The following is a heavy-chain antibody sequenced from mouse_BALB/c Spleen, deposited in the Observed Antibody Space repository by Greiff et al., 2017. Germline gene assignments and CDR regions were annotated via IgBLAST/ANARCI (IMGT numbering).Heavy chain of an antibody. CDR3: ARRQLGLREAMDY. CDR2: IYPGSGNT. V-gene: IGHV1-77*01. Sequence: QVQLQQSGAELARPGASVKLSCKASGYTFTDYYINWVKQRTGQGLEWIGEIYPGSGNTYYNEKFKGKATLTADKSSSTAYMQLSSLTSEDSAVYFCARRQLGLREAMDYWGQGTSVTVSS. D-gene: IGHD3-1*01. J-gene: IGHJ4*01. CDR1: GYTFTDYY.